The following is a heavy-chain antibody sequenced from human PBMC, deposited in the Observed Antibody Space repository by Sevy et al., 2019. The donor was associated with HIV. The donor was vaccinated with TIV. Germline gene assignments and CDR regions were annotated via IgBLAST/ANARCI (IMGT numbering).Heavy chain of an antibody. CDR1: GFTFSKYS. CDR2: LSFGCGEI. V-gene: IGHV3-23*01. J-gene: IGHJ4*02. Sequence: WGSLRLSCAASGFTFSKYSMSWVRQPPGKGLEWVSTLSFGCGEINHADSVKGRFTISRDNSKNSLCLQMNNLRAEDTAVYYCAREGCTKPHDYWGQGTLVTVSS. CDR3: AREGCTKPHDY. D-gene: IGHD2-8*01.